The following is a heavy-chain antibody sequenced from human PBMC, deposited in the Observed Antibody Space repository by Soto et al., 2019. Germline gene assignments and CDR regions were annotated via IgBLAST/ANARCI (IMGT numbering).Heavy chain of an antibody. Sequence: SETLSLTCTASGGSISSYYWSWIRQPPGKGLEWIGYIYYSGSTNYNPSLKSRVTISVDTSKNQFSLKLSSVTAADTAVYYCARELTTPRGLGWVAFDIWGQGTMVTVSS. CDR2: IYYSGST. J-gene: IGHJ3*02. CDR3: ARELTTPRGLGWVAFDI. V-gene: IGHV4-59*01. CDR1: GGSISSYY. D-gene: IGHD4-17*01.